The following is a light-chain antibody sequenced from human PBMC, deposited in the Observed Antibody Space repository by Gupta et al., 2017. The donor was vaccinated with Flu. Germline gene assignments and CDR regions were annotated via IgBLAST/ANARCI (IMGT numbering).Light chain of an antibody. CDR1: SGVGGGYNY. CDR3: SSSAGGVYV. V-gene: IGLV2-11*01. J-gene: IGLJ1*01. CDR2: DVS. Sequence: SVTIPCTATSGVGGGYNYVSCHPQHPANALRLFIYDVSKRAAPAPVLFSCSKSGTTASLTISGLQAEDDDDYYCSSSAGGVYVFGTGTEVTVL.